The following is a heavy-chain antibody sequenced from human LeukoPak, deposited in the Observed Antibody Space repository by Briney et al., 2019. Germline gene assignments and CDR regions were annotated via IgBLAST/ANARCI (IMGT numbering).Heavy chain of an antibody. J-gene: IGHJ4*02. V-gene: IGHV4-39*07. CDR3: ARVTADWRIV. D-gene: IGHD3-9*01. CDR1: GDSISNPDSY. CDR2: IYYTGST. Sequence: SETLSLTCTVSGDSISNPDSYWGWSRQSPGTGLEWIGNIYYTGSTYHHPSLNGRVTISIDTSRNQFSLKMTSVTAADTAVYYYARVTADWRIVWGQGTLVTVSS.